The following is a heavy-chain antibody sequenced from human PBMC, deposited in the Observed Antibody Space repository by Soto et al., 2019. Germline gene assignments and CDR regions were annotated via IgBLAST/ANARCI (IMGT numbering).Heavy chain of an antibody. Sequence: QMQLQESGSGLVKPSQTLSLTCSVSGASISSDGYYWTWIWQPPGKGLEWITYIYHGGSTYYSPYIQSRITLSGDRSKHQFSLKLNSVTAADTAVYYCARRLLSDYQVRVNYYYWMDVWGQGTTVTVSS. CDR3: ARRLLSDYQVRVNYYYWMDV. CDR1: GASISSDGYY. V-gene: IGHV4-30-2*01. D-gene: IGHD2-15*01. CDR2: IYHGGST. J-gene: IGHJ6*02.